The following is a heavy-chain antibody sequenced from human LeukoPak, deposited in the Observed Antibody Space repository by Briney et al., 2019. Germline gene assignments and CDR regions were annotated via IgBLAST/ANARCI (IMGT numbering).Heavy chain of an antibody. CDR2: VSGSGGST. V-gene: IGHV3-23*01. D-gene: IGHD2-2*01. CDR1: GFTFSSYA. J-gene: IGHJ4*02. Sequence: GGSLRLSCAASGFTFSSYAMSWVRQAPGKGLEWVSEVSGSGGSTYYADSVKGRFTISKDKSQNTVWLQMNSLRAEDTAVYYCARDSCSSTSCRRKFDNWGQGTLVTVSS. CDR3: ARDSCSSTSCRRKFDN.